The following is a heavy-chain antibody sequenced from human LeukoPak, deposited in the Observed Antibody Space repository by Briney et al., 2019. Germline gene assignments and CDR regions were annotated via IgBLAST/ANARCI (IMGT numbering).Heavy chain of an antibody. CDR3: ARDPSPRKYSSGLFDL. D-gene: IGHD6-19*01. V-gene: IGHV3-33*01. Sequence: GRSLRLSCAASGFTFSSYGMHWVRQAPGKGLEWVAVIWYDGSNKYYADSVKGRFTISRDNSKNTLYLQMNSPRAEDTAVYYCARDPSPRKYSSGLFDLWGRGTLVTVSS. J-gene: IGHJ2*01. CDR2: IWYDGSNK. CDR1: GFTFSSYG.